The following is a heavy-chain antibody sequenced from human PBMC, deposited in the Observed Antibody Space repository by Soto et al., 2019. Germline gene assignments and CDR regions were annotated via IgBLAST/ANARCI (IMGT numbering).Heavy chain of an antibody. CDR2: INGGNGNT. V-gene: IGHV1-3*01. Sequence: QVQIVQSGAEVKKPGASVKVSCKASGLTFTSYAMHSVRQAPGQRLEWMGWINGGNGNTKVSQTFQVRVSISRDTSAYTAYMELSSLRSEDTAVYYCASQFGSRGFDPWGQGTLVTVSS. CDR1: GLTFTSYA. CDR3: ASQFGSRGFDP. D-gene: IGHD3-16*01. J-gene: IGHJ5*02.